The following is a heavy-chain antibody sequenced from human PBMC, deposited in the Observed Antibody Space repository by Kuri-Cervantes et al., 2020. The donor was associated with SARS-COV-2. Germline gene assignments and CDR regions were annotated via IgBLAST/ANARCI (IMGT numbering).Heavy chain of an antibody. D-gene: IGHD7-27*01. J-gene: IGHJ4*02. CDR1: GFTSSGYS. CDR3: AREEGGELGEAFDY. Sequence: GGSLRLSCAASGFTSSGYSMNWICQAPGKGLEWVASIDSSSYYIYHADSVKGRLTISRDNAKTSLYLQMNSLKPEDTAVYYCAREEGGELGEAFDYWGQGALVTVSS. V-gene: IGHV3-21*01. CDR2: IDSSSYYI.